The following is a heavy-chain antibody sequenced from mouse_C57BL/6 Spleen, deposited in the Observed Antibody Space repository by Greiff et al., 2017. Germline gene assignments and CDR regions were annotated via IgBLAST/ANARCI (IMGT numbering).Heavy chain of an antibody. CDR2: IYPGDGDT. CDR1: GYAFSSYW. Sequence: QVHVKQSGAELVKPGASVKISCKASGYAFSSYWMNWVKQRPGKGLEWIGQIYPGDGDTNYNGKFKGKATLTADKSSSTAYMQLSSLTSEDSAVYFCARSFYDYYWFAYWGQGTLVTVSA. J-gene: IGHJ3*01. CDR3: ARSFYDYYWFAY. D-gene: IGHD2-4*01. V-gene: IGHV1-80*01.